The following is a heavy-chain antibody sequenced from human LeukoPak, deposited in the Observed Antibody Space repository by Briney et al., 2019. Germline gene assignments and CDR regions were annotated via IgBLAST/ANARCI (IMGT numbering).Heavy chain of an antibody. CDR1: GVSISSSYYY. V-gene: IGHV4-39*01. Sequence: SETLSLTCIVSGVSISSSYYYWGWIRQPPGKGLEWIGTIYYSGSTYYNPSLKSRVTISVDTSKNQFSLKLGSATAAGTAVYYCARLTMVSDSSFDIWGQGTLVTVSS. D-gene: IGHD4/OR15-4a*01. CDR2: IYYSGST. J-gene: IGHJ4*02. CDR3: ARLTMVSDSSFDI.